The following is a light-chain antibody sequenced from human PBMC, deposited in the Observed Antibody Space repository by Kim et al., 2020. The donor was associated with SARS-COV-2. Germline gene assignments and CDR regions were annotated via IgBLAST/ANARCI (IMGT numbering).Light chain of an antibody. Sequence: GQSVTISCTGTSSAVGGYNYVSWYQQHPGKAPKLMIYDVSKRPSGVPDRFSGSKSGNTASLSISGLQAEDGADYYCCSYAGSFHWVFGGGTKLTVL. J-gene: IGLJ3*02. CDR1: SSAVGGYNY. CDR2: DVS. CDR3: CSYAGSFHWV. V-gene: IGLV2-11*01.